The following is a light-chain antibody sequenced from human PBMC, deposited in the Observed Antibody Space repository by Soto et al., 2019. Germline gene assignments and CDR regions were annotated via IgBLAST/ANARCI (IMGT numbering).Light chain of an antibody. Sequence: DIQMTQSPSSLSASVGDRVTITCRASQGISSYLAWYQQKPGKAPKLLIYAASTLQSGVPSRFSGSGSGTDFTLTISSLQPEDFATYYCQKYNSAPRTFGQGTKVDIK. V-gene: IGKV1-9*01. CDR2: AAS. CDR1: QGISSY. J-gene: IGKJ1*01. CDR3: QKYNSAPRT.